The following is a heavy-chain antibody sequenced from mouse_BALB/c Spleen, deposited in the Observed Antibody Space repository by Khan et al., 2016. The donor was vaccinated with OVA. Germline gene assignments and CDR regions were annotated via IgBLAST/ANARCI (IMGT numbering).Heavy chain of an antibody. Sequence: QVQLKESGAELAKPGASVKMSCKASGYTFINYWILWIKQRPGQGLEWIGYINPSTGYTEYNQNFKDKATLTADKSSSTAYMQLSSLTSEDSTVYYCERRGLRWDCDYWGQGTTLTVSS. D-gene: IGHD1-1*01. V-gene: IGHV1-7*01. J-gene: IGHJ2*01. CDR3: ERRGLRWDCDY. CDR1: GYTFINYW. CDR2: INPSTGYT.